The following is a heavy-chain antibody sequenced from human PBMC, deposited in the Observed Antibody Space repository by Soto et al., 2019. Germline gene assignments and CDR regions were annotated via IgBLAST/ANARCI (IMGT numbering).Heavy chain of an antibody. Sequence: EVQLVESGGTLVKPGGSLRLSCEGSGFTFGSYWMTWVSQVPGKGLEWVVNIQRDGSNKCYLDYVRGRFTISRDNAKNSLFQQMRSLIDEDTEMCYCAGDVSLGSSCFFLAPLDIWSQGTMVTVSS. CDR3: AGDVSLGSSCFFLAPLDI. CDR2: IQRDGSNK. D-gene: IGHD6-13*01. V-gene: IGHV3-7*04. CDR1: GFTFGSYW. J-gene: IGHJ3*02.